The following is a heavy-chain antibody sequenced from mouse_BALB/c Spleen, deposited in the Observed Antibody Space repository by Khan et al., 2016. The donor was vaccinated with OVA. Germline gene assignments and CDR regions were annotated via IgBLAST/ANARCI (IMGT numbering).Heavy chain of an antibody. CDR3: ARLEDI. CDR2: IWAGGST. Sequence: QVRLQQSGPGLVAPSQSLSITCTVSGFSLTSYGVHWVRQPPGKGLEWLGVIWAGGSTNYTSALMSRLSISKDNSKSQVFLKMNSLQTDDTARYYCARLEDIWGQGTTLTGSS. D-gene: IGHD1-3*01. CDR1: GFSLTSYG. V-gene: IGHV2-9*02. J-gene: IGHJ2*01.